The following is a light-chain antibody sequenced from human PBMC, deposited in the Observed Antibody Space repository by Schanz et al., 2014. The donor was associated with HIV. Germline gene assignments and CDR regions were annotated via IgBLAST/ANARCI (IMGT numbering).Light chain of an antibody. J-gene: IGLJ2*01. CDR2: YDD. V-gene: IGLV3-21*01. CDR1: NLGSKS. CDR3: QVWERSTDMV. Sequence: SYELTQPPSVSVAPGKTARITCGGNNLGSKSVHWYQQKAGQAPVLVIFYDDDRPSGIPERFSGSNVGNTATLTISWVEAGDEADYYCQVWERSTDMVFGGGIKLTVL.